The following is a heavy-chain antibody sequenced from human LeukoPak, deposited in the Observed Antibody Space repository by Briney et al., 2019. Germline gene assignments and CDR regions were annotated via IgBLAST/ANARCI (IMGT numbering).Heavy chain of an antibody. CDR1: GFTFSSYG. Sequence: PGRSLRLSCAASGFTFSSYGMHWVRHAPGKGLEGVADISYDGSNKYYADSVKGRFTISRDNSKNTLYLQKNSLRAEDTAVYYCAKDRGTMVRGVITGYYYYGMDVWGKGTTVTVSS. D-gene: IGHD3-10*01. V-gene: IGHV3-30*18. J-gene: IGHJ6*04. CDR3: AKDRGTMVRGVITGYYYYGMDV. CDR2: ISYDGSNK.